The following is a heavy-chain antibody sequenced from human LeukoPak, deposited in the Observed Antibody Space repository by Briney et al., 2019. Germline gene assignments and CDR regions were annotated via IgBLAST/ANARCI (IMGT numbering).Heavy chain of an antibody. CDR1: GYTFTCYY. CDR2: INPNSGGT. D-gene: IGHD1-26*01. J-gene: IGHJ4*02. V-gene: IGHV1-2*02. CDR3: ARTIVGAATFDY. Sequence: ASVKVSCKASGYTFTCYYMHWVRQAPGQGLEWMGWINPNSGGTNYAQKFQGRVTMTRDTSISTAYMELSRLRSDDTAVYYCARTIVGAATFDYWGQGTLVTVSS.